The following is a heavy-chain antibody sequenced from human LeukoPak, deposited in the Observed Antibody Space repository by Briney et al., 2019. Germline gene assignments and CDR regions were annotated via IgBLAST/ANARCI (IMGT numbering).Heavy chain of an antibody. Sequence: GGSLRLSCVASGFTFTNYVMTWARQAPGKGLEWVSSIRTSVGSTFYADSVKGRFTISRDNSKNTLYLQLSSLRAEDTAVYYCAKVNPPRGGRSGWYETNDYWGQGTLVTVSS. V-gene: IGHV3-23*01. CDR1: GFTFTNYV. CDR3: AKVNPPRGGRSGWYETNDY. CDR2: IRTSVGST. D-gene: IGHD6-19*01. J-gene: IGHJ4*02.